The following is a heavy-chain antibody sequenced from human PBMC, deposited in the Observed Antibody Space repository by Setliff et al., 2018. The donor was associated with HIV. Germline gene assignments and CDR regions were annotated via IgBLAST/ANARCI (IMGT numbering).Heavy chain of an antibody. V-gene: IGHV4-39*07. CDR1: GGSITSSGYY. Sequence: SETLSLTCIVSGGSITSSGYYWGWIRQPPGKGLEWIGSVYYSGSTNYNPSLKSRVTISVDTSKNQFSLNLSSVTAADTAVYYCARDLKSGSYSPGAFDVWGQGTMVTVSS. CDR2: VYYSGST. D-gene: IGHD3-10*01. J-gene: IGHJ3*01. CDR3: ARDLKSGSYSPGAFDV.